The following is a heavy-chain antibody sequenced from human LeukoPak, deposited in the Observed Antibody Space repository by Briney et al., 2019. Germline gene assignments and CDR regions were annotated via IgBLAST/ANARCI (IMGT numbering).Heavy chain of an antibody. CDR1: AGSISNYY. CDR2: IYTSGST. V-gene: IGHV4-4*07. D-gene: IGHD2-2*01. Sequence: PSETLSLTCTVAAGSISNYYWSWIRQPAGKGLEWIGRIYTSGSTNYIPSLESRVTMSVDTSKNQFSLKLTSVTAADTAVYYCAREYCSSSSCFHYSYYYFMDVWGKGTKVTVSS. J-gene: IGHJ6*04. CDR3: AREYCSSSSCFHYSYYYFMDV.